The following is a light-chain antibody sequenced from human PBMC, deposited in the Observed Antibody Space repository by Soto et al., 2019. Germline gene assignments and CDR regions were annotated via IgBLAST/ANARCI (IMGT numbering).Light chain of an antibody. CDR2: EVS. Sequence: DIVMTQTPLSLSVTPGQPTSISCKSSQSLLHRDGSTNLYWYLQKPGQPPQLLTDEVSNRFSGVPERLSGSGARTDFTLKSSRVDAEGVEVYYFMQSIHLRTFGQGTKVEIK. V-gene: IGKV2D-29*01. CDR1: QSLLHRDGSTN. J-gene: IGKJ1*01. CDR3: MQSIHLRT.